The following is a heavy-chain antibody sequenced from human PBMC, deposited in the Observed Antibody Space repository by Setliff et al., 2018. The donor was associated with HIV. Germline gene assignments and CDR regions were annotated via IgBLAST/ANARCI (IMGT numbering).Heavy chain of an antibody. Sequence: SETLSLTCIVSGGSIGSTSFYGGWIRQPPGKGLEWIGTLYFSGRTYYSPSLKSRVAMSVDKSKNQFSLKLSSVTAADTALYYCARQNSGWGVGLYYFDYWGQGTLVTVSS. D-gene: IGHD6-19*01. CDR3: ARQNSGWGVGLYYFDY. CDR1: GGSIGSTSFY. CDR2: LYFSGRT. J-gene: IGHJ4*02. V-gene: IGHV4-39*01.